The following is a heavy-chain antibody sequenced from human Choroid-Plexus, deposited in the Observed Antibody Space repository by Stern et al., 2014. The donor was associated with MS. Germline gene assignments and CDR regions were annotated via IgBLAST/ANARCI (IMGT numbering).Heavy chain of an antibody. CDR3: AKDIMGRPYAMDV. D-gene: IGHD1-1*01. CDR2: ISGNSGNI. J-gene: IGHJ6*02. Sequence: EVQLVESGGGLVQPGRSLRLSCAASGFTFDAYAMHWVRQAPGKGLEWVSRISGNSGNIAYADSVKGRFTISRDNAKNSLYLQMNSLRVEDTALYFCAKDIMGRPYAMDVWGQGTTVTVSS. V-gene: IGHV3-9*01. CDR1: GFTFDAYA.